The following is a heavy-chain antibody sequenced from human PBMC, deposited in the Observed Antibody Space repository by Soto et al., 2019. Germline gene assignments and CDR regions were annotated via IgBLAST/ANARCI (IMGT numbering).Heavy chain of an antibody. CDR3: ARVSLVLMVYAQY. Sequence: SSVKVSCKASGYTFTSYGISWVRQAPLQGLEWMVCISAYNGNTNYAQKLQGRVTMTTDTSTSTAYMELRSLRSDDTAVYYCARVSLVLMVYAQYWGQGTMVTVSS. CDR1: GYTFTSYG. V-gene: IGHV1-18*01. D-gene: IGHD2-8*01. CDR2: ISAYNGNT. J-gene: IGHJ4*02.